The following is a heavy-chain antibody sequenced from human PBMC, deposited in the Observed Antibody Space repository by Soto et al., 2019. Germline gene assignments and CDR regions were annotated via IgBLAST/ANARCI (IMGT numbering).Heavy chain of an antibody. J-gene: IGHJ4*02. CDR1: GFTFSSYD. Sequence: QVQLVESGGGVVQPGRSLRLSCAVSGFTFSSYDMHWVRQAPGKGLEWLAVVSFDGSNRYYVDYVKGRFTISRDNSKNTLYLQMNSLRAEDTAVYYWAGNDFWGQGTLVTVSS. CDR3: AGNDF. CDR2: VSFDGSNR. V-gene: IGHV3-30*03.